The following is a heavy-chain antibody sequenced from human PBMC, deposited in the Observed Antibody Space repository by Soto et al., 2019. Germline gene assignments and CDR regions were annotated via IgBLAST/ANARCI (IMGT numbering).Heavy chain of an antibody. CDR1: GYTFTSYG. D-gene: IGHD3-22*01. V-gene: IGHV1-18*01. CDR3: ARDWYYYDSSGYSPGSVDY. CDR2: ISAYNGNT. Sequence: ASVKVSCKASGYTFTSYGISWVRQAPGQGLEWMGWISAYNGNTNYAQKLQGRVTMTTDTSTSTAYMELRSLRSDDTAVYYCARDWYYYDSSGYSPGSVDYWGQGTLVTVSS. J-gene: IGHJ4*02.